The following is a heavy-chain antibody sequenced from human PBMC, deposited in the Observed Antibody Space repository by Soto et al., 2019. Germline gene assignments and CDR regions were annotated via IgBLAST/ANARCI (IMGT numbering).Heavy chain of an antibody. J-gene: IGHJ6*02. CDR2: IIPIFGTA. V-gene: IGHV1-69*13. CDR3: ARGKQQLVSRNYYYYGMDV. Sequence: SVKVSCKASGYSFTDYHIHWVRQAPGQGLEWMGGIIPIFGTANYAQKFQGRVTITADESTSTAYMGLSSLRSEDTAVYYCARGKQQLVSRNYYYYGMDVWGQGTTVTVSS. D-gene: IGHD6-13*01. CDR1: GYSFTDYH.